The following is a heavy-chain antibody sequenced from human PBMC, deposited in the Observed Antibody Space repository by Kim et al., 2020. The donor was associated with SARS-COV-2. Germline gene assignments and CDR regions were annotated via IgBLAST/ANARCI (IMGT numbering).Heavy chain of an antibody. J-gene: IGHJ4*02. Sequence: VKGRFTISRDNSKNTLYLQMNSLRAEDTAVYYCARGFYGSGSYYTSGNDYWGQGTLVTVSS. CDR3: ARGFYGSGSYYTSGNDY. V-gene: IGHV3-30*01. D-gene: IGHD3-10*01.